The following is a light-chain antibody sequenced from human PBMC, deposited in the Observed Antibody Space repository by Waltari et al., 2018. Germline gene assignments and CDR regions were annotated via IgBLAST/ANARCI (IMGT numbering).Light chain of an antibody. CDR1: NIGSKS. CDR3: QVWDSSSDPYVV. Sequence: SYVLTQPPSVSVAPGKTARITCGGNNIGSKSVHWYQQKPGQAPVLVVYDDSDRPSGIPERCSGSNAGNTATLTISRVEAGDEADYYCQVWDSSSDPYVVFGGGTKLTVL. J-gene: IGLJ2*01. V-gene: IGLV3-21*03. CDR2: DDS.